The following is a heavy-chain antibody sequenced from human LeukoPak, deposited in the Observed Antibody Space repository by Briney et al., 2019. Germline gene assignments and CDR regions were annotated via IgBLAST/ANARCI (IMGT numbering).Heavy chain of an antibody. J-gene: IGHJ4*02. CDR1: GFTFSNYA. CDR3: AKAPVTSCRGAFCYPFDY. V-gene: IGHV3-23*01. CDR2: MSSSDDGR. Sequence: GGSLRLSCAASGFTFSNYAMTWVRQAPGKGLEWVSAMSSSDDGRYYAASVRGRFTISRDTSRSTLYLQMNSLRAEDAAVYYCAKAPVTSCRGAFCYPFDYWGQGTLVTVSS. D-gene: IGHD2-15*01.